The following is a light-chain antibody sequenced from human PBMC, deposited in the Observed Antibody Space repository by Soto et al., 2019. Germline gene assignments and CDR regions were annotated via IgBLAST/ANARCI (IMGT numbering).Light chain of an antibody. CDR3: CSYAGSYTLV. V-gene: IGLV2-11*01. Sequence: QSVLTQPRSVSGSPGQSVTLSCTGTSSDVGGYHYVSWYQHHPGKAPKIIIYDVNKRPSGVPDRFSGPKSGNTASLTISGLQTEDEADYYCCSYAGSYTLVFGGGTKLTVL. CDR1: SSDVGGYHY. J-gene: IGLJ2*01. CDR2: DVN.